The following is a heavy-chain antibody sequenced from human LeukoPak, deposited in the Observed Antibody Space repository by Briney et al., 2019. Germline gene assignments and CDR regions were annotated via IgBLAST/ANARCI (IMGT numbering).Heavy chain of an antibody. D-gene: IGHD2-21*01. CDR2: INHSGST. V-gene: IGHV4-34*01. CDR1: GGSFSGYY. Sequence: SETLSLTCAVYGGSFSGYYWSWIRQPPGKGLEWIGEINHSGSTNYNPSLKSRVTISVDTSKNQFSLKLSSVTAADTAVYYCARAYWDDAFDIWGQGTMVTVSP. CDR3: ARAYWDDAFDI. J-gene: IGHJ3*02.